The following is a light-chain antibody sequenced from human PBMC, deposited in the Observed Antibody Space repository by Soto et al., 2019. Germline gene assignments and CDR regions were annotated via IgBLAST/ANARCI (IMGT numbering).Light chain of an antibody. J-gene: IGKJ1*01. CDR2: GAS. CDR1: QSVSNNY. CDR3: HQYSSSPRT. V-gene: IGKV3-20*01. Sequence: EVVLTQSPGTLSLSPGERATLSCRASQSVSNNYLAWYQQKPGQAPRLLIYGASTRATGVPDRFSGSGSGTEFTLTISILEPEDFVVFYCHQYSSSPRTFGQGTRVEVK.